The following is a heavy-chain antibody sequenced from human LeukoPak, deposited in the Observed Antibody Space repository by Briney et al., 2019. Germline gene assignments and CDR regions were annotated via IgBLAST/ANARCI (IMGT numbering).Heavy chain of an antibody. CDR1: GFTFSSYE. J-gene: IGHJ6*04. D-gene: IGHD5-24*01. Sequence: QAGGSLRLSCAASGFTFSSYEMNWVRQAPGKGLEWVSYISSSGSTTYYADSVKGRFTISRDNAKNSLYLQMNSLRAEDSAVYYCASDPRDGGQNVWGKGTTVTVSS. CDR2: ISSSGSTT. CDR3: ASDPRDGGQNV. V-gene: IGHV3-48*03.